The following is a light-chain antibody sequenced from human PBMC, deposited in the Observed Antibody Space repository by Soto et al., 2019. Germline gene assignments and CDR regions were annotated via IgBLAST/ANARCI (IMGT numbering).Light chain of an antibody. J-gene: IGKJ1*01. Sequence: ESVVTQSPGTLSLCPGERATLSCRASQSVSNNYLAWYQQKPGQAPRLLTWHASNRATGIPDRFSGSGSGTDFTLTISRLEPEDFAVYYCQEYSGSSRTFGQGTKVDIK. CDR1: QSVSNNY. CDR3: QEYSGSSRT. V-gene: IGKV3-20*01. CDR2: HAS.